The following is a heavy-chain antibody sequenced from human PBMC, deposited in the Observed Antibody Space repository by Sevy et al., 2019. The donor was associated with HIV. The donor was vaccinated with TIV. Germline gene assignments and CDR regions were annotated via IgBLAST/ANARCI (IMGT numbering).Heavy chain of an antibody. D-gene: IGHD3-22*01. CDR3: AREGSDYYDSSGYYGWYYYMDV. CDR2: IIPIFGTA. Sequence: ASVKVSCKASGGTFSSYAISWVRQAPGQGLEWMGRIIPIFGTANYAQKFQGRVTITADESTSTAYMELNSLRSEDTAVYYCAREGSDYYDSSGYYGWYYYMDVWGKGTTVTVSS. CDR1: GGTFSSYA. J-gene: IGHJ6*03. V-gene: IGHV1-69*13.